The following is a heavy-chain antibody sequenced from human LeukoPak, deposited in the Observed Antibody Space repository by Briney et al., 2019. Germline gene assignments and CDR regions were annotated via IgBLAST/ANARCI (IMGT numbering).Heavy chain of an antibody. CDR2: ISYDGSNK. Sequence: GRSLRLSCAASGFTFSSYAMHWVRQAPGKGLEWVAVISYDGSNKYYADSVKGRFTISRDNSKNTLYLQMNSLRAEDTAVYYCAKESRLHEYFQHWGQGTLVTVSS. CDR1: GFTFSSYA. CDR3: AKESRLHEYFQH. J-gene: IGHJ1*01. V-gene: IGHV3-30*04. D-gene: IGHD6-25*01.